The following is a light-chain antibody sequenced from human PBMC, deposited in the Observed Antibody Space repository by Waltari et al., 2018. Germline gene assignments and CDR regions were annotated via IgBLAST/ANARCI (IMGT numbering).Light chain of an antibody. CDR2: WAS. V-gene: IGKV4-1*01. CDR3: QQYYSTPIT. CDR1: QSVLYSSNNKNY. Sequence: DIVMTQSPDSLAVSLGERATIHCKSRQSVLYSSNNKNYLAWYQKKPGQPPKLLIYWASTRESGVPDRFSGSGSGTDFTLTISSLQTEDVAVYYCQQYYSTPITFGQGTRLEIK. J-gene: IGKJ5*01.